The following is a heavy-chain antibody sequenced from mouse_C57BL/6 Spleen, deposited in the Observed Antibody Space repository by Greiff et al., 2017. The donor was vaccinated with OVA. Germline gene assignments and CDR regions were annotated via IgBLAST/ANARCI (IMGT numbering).Heavy chain of an antibody. J-gene: IGHJ3*01. V-gene: IGHV3-6*01. CDR1: GYSITSGYY. CDR3: ARGGTAFAY. CDR2: ISYDGSN. D-gene: IGHD2-14*01. Sequence: VQLQQSGPGLVKPFQSLSLTCSVTGYSITSGYYWNWIRQFPGNRLEWMGYISYDGSNNYNPSLKNRISITRDTSKNQFFLKLNSVTTEDTATYYCARGGTAFAYWGQGTLVTVSA.